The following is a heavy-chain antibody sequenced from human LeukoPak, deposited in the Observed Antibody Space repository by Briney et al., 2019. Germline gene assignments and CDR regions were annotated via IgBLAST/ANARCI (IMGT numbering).Heavy chain of an antibody. J-gene: IGHJ4*02. Sequence: GGSLRLSCAASGFTFSSYAMHWVRQAPGKGLEWVAVISYDGSNKYYADSVKGRFTISRDNSKNTLYLQMNSLRVEDTAVYYCASWRVVPGNDYWGQGTLVTVS. D-gene: IGHD3-3*01. V-gene: IGHV3-30*04. CDR1: GFTFSSYA. CDR3: ASWRVVPGNDY. CDR2: ISYDGSNK.